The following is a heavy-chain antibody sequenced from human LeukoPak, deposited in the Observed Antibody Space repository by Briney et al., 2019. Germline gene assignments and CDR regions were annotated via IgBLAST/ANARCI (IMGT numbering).Heavy chain of an antibody. D-gene: IGHD6-6*01. CDR3: ARDEYSSSYMDV. CDR1: GFTFSNYW. J-gene: IGHJ6*03. CDR2: IKNDGSST. V-gene: IGHV3-74*01. Sequence: GGSLRLSCAASGFTFSNYWMHWVRQAPGKGLVWVSRIKNDGSSTNYADSVKGQFTISRDNAKNTLYLQMNSLRAEDTGVYYCARDEYSSSYMDVWGKGTTVTVSS.